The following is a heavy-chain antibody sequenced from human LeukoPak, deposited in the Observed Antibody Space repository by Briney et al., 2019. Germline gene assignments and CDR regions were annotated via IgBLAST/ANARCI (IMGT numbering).Heavy chain of an antibody. CDR1: GFTFSSYW. D-gene: IGHD1-26*01. CDR3: ARDGELGSPADAFDI. J-gene: IGHJ3*02. CDR2: IKQDGSEK. Sequence: GGSLRLSCAASGFTFSSYWMSWVRQAPGKGLEWVANIKQDGSEKYYVDSVKGRFTISRDNAKNSLYLQMNSLRAEDTAVYYCARDGELGSPADAFDIWGQGTMVTVSS. V-gene: IGHV3-7*01.